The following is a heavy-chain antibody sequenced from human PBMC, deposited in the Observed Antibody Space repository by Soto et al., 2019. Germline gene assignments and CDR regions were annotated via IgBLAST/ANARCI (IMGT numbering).Heavy chain of an antibody. CDR2: ISGSAGTT. V-gene: IGHV3-23*01. J-gene: IGHJ4*02. D-gene: IGHD3-22*01. Sequence: AGGSLRLSCAASGFTFNSYVMTWVRQAPGKGLEWVSSISGSAGTTFYADSVKGRFTVSRDTSKNTLYLQMNNLRADDTAEYYCARTFYSESGGYYYWGQGALVTVSS. CDR3: ARTFYSESGGYYY. CDR1: GFTFNSYV.